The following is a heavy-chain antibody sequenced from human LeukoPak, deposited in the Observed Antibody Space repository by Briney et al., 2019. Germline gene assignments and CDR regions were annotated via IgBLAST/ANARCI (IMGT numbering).Heavy chain of an antibody. CDR1: GGSFSGYY. Sequence: KTSETLSLTCAVYGGSFSGYYWSWIRQPPGKGLEWIGEINHSGSTNYNPSLKSRVTISLDTSKNQFSLKLSSVTAADTAVYYCAMGGKALHQWLAYWGQGTLVTVSS. D-gene: IGHD6-19*01. J-gene: IGHJ4*02. V-gene: IGHV4-34*01. CDR3: AMGGKALHQWLAY. CDR2: INHSGST.